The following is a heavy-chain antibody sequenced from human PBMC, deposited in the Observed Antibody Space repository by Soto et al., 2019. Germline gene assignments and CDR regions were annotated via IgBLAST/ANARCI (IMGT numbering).Heavy chain of an antibody. J-gene: IGHJ6*02. V-gene: IGHV6-1*01. Sequence: SQTLSLTCAISGDSVSSNSAAWNWIMQSPSRVLGWVVRTYYRSKWYNDYAVSVKSRITINPDTSKNQSSLQLHSVTPEDTAVYYCARAPVVPILVYAGYYYYGMDVWGQGTTVTVSS. CDR3: ARAPVVPILVYAGYYYYGMDV. D-gene: IGHD2-8*01. CDR2: TYYRSKWYN. CDR1: GDSVSSNSAA.